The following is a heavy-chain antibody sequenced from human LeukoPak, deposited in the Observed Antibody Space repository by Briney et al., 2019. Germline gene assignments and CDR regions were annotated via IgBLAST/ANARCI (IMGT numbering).Heavy chain of an antibody. D-gene: IGHD2/OR15-2a*01. V-gene: IGHV3-21*01. CDR3: VRDHYYSFDY. Sequence: NPGGSLRLSCVASGFTFSTYTMNWVRQAPGKGLEWVSSISSRSTYIYYAGSVKGRFTISRDNAKNSLYLQMKSLRDEDTAVYYCVRDHYYSFDYWGQGTLVTVSS. CDR1: GFTFSTYT. CDR2: ISSRSTYI. J-gene: IGHJ4*02.